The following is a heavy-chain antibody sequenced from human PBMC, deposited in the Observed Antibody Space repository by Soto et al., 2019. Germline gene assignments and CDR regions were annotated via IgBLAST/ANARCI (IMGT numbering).Heavy chain of an antibody. J-gene: IGHJ3*02. CDR1: GFTFSSYG. CDR2: ISYDGSNK. Sequence: QVQLVESGGGVVQPGRSLRLSCAASGFTFSSYGMHWVRQAPGKGLEWVAVISYDGSNKYYADSVEGRFTISRDNSKNTLYLQMNSLRAEDTAVYYFAKGDCGDYGWSAFDIWGQGTMVTVSS. V-gene: IGHV3-30*18. D-gene: IGHD4-17*01. CDR3: AKGDCGDYGWSAFDI.